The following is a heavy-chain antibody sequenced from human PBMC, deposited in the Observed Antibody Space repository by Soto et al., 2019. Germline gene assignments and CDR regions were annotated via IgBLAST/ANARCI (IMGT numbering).Heavy chain of an antibody. Sequence: PSQTRSLTYSLSGASTSSTCYFWGWLRQPPGKGLEWVGSIYYSAKTHYNPSLKSRATISVDRSRNQFSLQVSSVTAADTAAYYCAKNLLPTGRFDYSDKGTVVTVSS. J-gene: IGHJ4*02. V-gene: IGHV4-39*01. CDR2: IYYSAKT. CDR1: GASTSSTCYF. CDR3: AKNLLPTGRFDY.